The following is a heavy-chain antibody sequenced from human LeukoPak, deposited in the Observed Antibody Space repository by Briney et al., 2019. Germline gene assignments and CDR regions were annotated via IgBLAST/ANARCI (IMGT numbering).Heavy chain of an antibody. D-gene: IGHD2-15*01. CDR2: MNPNSGNT. CDR3: ARRHGRCSDGSCYYPDY. V-gene: IGHV1-8*01. CDR1: GYTFTSYD. Sequence: ASVKVSCKASGYTFTSYDINWVRQATGQGLEWMGWMNPNSGNTGYAQKFQGRVTMTRNSSITTAYMELSSLRSEDTAVYYCARRHGRCSDGSCYYPDYWGQGTLVTVCS. J-gene: IGHJ4*02.